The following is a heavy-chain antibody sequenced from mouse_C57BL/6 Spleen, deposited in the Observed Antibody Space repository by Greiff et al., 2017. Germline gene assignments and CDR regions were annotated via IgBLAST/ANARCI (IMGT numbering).Heavy chain of an antibody. Sequence: VQLQQSGPELVKPGASVKISCKASGYSFTGYYMNWVKQSPEKSLEWIGEINPRTGGTTYNQKFKAKATLTVDKSSSTAYMQLKSLTSEDSAVYYCARTNWDYWYFDVWGTGTTVTVSS. V-gene: IGHV1-42*01. J-gene: IGHJ1*03. D-gene: IGHD4-1*01. CDR3: ARTNWDYWYFDV. CDR1: GYSFTGYY. CDR2: INPRTGGT.